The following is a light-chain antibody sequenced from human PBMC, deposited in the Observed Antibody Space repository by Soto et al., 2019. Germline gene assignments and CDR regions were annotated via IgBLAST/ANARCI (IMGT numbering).Light chain of an antibody. CDR2: EVS. Sequence: QSLLTQPASVSGSPRPSITISCTGTSSDVGGYNYVSWYQQHPGKAPKLMIYEVSNRPSGVSNRFSGSKSGNTASLTISGLQAEDEADYYCSSYTTISTLEVFGGGTKLTVL. CDR1: SSDVGGYNY. CDR3: SSYTTISTLEV. J-gene: IGLJ3*02. V-gene: IGLV2-14*01.